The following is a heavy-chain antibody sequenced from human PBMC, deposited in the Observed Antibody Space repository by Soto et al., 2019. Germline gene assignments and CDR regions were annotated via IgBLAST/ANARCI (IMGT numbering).Heavy chain of an antibody. CDR2: IYPGDSDT. CDR3: ARSRRGAYSSGWYSPSGYYNYGIDV. J-gene: IGHJ6*02. D-gene: IGHD6-19*01. Sequence: PGESLKISCQGSGYSFANYWIGWVRQMPGKGLEWMGIIYPGDSDTKYSPSLQGQVTISADTSISTAYLQWTSLKASDTAMYYCARSRRGAYSSGWYSPSGYYNYGIDVWGQGTKVTVS. V-gene: IGHV5-51*01. CDR1: GYSFANYW.